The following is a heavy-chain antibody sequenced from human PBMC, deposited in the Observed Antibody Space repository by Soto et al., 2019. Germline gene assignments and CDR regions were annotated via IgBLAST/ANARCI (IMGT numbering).Heavy chain of an antibody. D-gene: IGHD6-19*01. CDR1: GFTFSSYG. Sequence: SGGSLRLSCAASGFTFSSYGMHWVRQAPGKGLEWVAVISYDGSNKYYADSVKGRFTISRDNSKNTLYLQMNSLRAEDTAVYYCAKNPGIAVAGPRYYYGTDVWGQGTTVTVSS. V-gene: IGHV3-30*18. CDR2: ISYDGSNK. J-gene: IGHJ6*02. CDR3: AKNPGIAVAGPRYYYGTDV.